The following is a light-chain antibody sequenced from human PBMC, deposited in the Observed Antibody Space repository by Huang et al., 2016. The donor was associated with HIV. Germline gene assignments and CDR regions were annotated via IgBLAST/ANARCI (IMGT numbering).Light chain of an antibody. J-gene: IGKJ3*01. CDR3: QQRGNSPPFT. CDR1: QSVGSF. Sequence: EIVFTQSPASMFLSPGERATLSCRASQSVGSFLGWYQHKPGQAPRLLNYDASNRATGIPGRFSGSGSGTDFTLTITNLEPGDSAVYYCQQRGNSPPFTFGPGTKLDI. V-gene: IGKV3-11*01. CDR2: DAS.